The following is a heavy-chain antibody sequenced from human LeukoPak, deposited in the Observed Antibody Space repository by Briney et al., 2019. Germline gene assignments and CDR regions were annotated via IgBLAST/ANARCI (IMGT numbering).Heavy chain of an antibody. CDR3: AKDQDFGDYFDY. J-gene: IGHJ4*02. D-gene: IGHD2-15*01. Sequence: GGSLRLSCAASGFTFSSYGMSWVRQAPGKGLEWVSGISGSRITTYYVDSVKGRFTISRDKSKNTLYLQMNSLRAEDTAVYYCAKDQDFGDYFDYWGQGTLVTVSS. CDR1: GFTFSSYG. CDR2: ISGSRITT. V-gene: IGHV3-23*01.